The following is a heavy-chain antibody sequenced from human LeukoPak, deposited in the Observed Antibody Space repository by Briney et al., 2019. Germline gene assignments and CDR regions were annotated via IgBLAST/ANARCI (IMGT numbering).Heavy chain of an antibody. CDR2: ISYDGSNK. D-gene: IGHD3-10*01. Sequence: GGSLRLSCAASGFTFSSYAMHWVRQAPGKGLEWVAVISYDGSNKYYADSVKGRFTISRDNSKNTLYLQMNSLRAEDTAVYYCAIASMVRGVIPYWGQGTLVTVSS. V-gene: IGHV3-30*04. J-gene: IGHJ4*02. CDR1: GFTFSSYA. CDR3: AIASMVRGVIPY.